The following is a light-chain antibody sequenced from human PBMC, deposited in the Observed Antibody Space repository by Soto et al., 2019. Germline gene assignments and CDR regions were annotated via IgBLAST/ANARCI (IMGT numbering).Light chain of an antibody. J-gene: IGKJ1*01. CDR1: RDVGSD. Sequence: IQMTQSPSSLSASVGEKIIITCRASRDVGSDVSWYQQKPGQAPKLLIYAASNLYTGVPSRFSGSRSGTEFTLTISSLQPEDFASYYCLQDYGDSWTFGQGTKVDIK. CDR2: AAS. CDR3: LQDYGDSWT. V-gene: IGKV1-6*01.